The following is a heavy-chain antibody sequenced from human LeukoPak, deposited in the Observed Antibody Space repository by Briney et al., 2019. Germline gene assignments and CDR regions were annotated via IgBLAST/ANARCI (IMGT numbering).Heavy chain of an antibody. V-gene: IGHV3-74*01. J-gene: IGHJ4*02. Sequence: GGSLRLSCAASGFILSNYWMHWVRQAPGEGLVWVSRMNEDGRRTDNAGSVRGRFTISRDIAKNTLFLQMNSLRAEDTAVYHCVRDFGGEEDFWGQGTLVTVSS. D-gene: IGHD2-15*01. CDR2: MNEDGRRT. CDR1: GFILSNYW. CDR3: VRDFGGEEDF.